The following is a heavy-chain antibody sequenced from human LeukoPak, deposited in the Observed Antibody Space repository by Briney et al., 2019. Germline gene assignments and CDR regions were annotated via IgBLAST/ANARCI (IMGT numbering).Heavy chain of an antibody. V-gene: IGHV4-30-2*01. CDR1: GGSISSGGYY. Sequence: PSETLSLTRTVSGGSISSGGYYWSWIRQPPGKGLEWIGYIYHSGSTYYNPSLKSRVTISVDRSKNQFSLKLSSVTAADTAVYYCARGGDDFWSGYSNWFDPWGQGTLVTVSS. CDR3: ARGGDDFWSGYSNWFDP. CDR2: IYHSGST. D-gene: IGHD3-3*01. J-gene: IGHJ5*02.